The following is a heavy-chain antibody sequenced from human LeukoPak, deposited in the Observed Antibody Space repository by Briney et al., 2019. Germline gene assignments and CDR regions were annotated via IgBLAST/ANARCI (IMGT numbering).Heavy chain of an antibody. CDR2: ISYDGSTK. J-gene: IGHJ4*02. V-gene: IGHV3-30*03. CDR1: GFTFSTYG. CDR3: ARGGYYYGSGSYHFDY. D-gene: IGHD3-10*01. Sequence: GGSLRLSCTASGFTFSTYGMHWVRQAPGKGLEWVTLISYDGSTKYYSDSVKGRFTLSRDNAKNTLYLQMNSLRAEDTAVYYCARGGYYYGSGSYHFDYWGQGTLVTVSS.